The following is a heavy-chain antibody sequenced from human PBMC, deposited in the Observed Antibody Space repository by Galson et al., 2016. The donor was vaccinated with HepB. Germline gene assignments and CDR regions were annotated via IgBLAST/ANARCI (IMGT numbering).Heavy chain of an antibody. D-gene: IGHD6-13*01. Sequence: ETLSLTCTVSGGSISSSTYYWGWIRQPPGKGLEWIGSIYYSGSTYYNPSLKSRVTISVDTSKNQFSLKLSSVTAADTAVYYCARRAAAGNFDYWGQGTQVTVSS. CDR3: ARRAAAGNFDY. CDR2: IYYSGST. J-gene: IGHJ4*02. CDR1: GGSISSSTYY. V-gene: IGHV4-39*07.